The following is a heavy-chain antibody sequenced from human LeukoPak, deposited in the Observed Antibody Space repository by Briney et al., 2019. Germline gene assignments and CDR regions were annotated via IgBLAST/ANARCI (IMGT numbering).Heavy chain of an antibody. J-gene: IGHJ4*02. V-gene: IGHV3-23*01. Sequence: GGSLRLSCAASGFTFSSYGMSWVRQAPGKGLEWVSAISGSGGSTYYADSVKGRFTISRDNSKNSLYLQMNSLRAEDTAVYYCARDGVAELMSALDYWGQGILVTVSS. D-gene: IGHD1-26*01. CDR2: ISGSGGST. CDR1: GFTFSSYG. CDR3: ARDGVAELMSALDY.